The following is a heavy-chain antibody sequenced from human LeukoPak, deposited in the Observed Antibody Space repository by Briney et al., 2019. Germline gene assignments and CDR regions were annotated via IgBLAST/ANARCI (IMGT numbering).Heavy chain of an antibody. CDR1: GVTFSSYW. D-gene: IGHD2-2*01. Sequence: GGTLRLSCAASGVTFSSYWMSWVRQAPGKGLEWMANIKQDGSAKYNVASVKGRFTISRDNAKNTLYLQMNSLRAEDTAVYYCARDDCSSISCYHNWFDPWGQGTLVTVSS. V-gene: IGHV3-7*01. CDR3: ARDDCSSISCYHNWFDP. CDR2: IKQDGSAK. J-gene: IGHJ5*02.